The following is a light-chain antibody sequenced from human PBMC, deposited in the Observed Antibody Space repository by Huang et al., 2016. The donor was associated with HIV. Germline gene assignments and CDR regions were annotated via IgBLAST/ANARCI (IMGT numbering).Light chain of an antibody. CDR3: MQALQTPYT. CDR1: QSLLESQGNNY. CDR2: MAF. J-gene: IGKJ2*01. V-gene: IGKV2-28*01. Sequence: DIVMTQSPLSLPVTPGEPASISCRSRQSLLESQGNNYLDWYLQKPGQSPQLLMYMAFYRASGVPDRFSVGGSGTNFTLKISKVEAEDVGIYYCMQALQTPYTFGQGTRLEIK.